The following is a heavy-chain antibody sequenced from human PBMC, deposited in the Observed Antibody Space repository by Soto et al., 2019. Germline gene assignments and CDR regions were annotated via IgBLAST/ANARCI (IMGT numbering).Heavy chain of an antibody. CDR1: GFTFSSYA. V-gene: IGHV3-23*01. Sequence: EVQLLESGGGLVQPGGSLRLSCAASGFTFSSYAMSWVRQAPGKGLEWVSAISGSGGSTYYADSVKDRFTITRDNSKNTLYLQMNSLRAEDTAVYYCAKGPLQQLTFNWFDPWGQGTLVTVSS. J-gene: IGHJ5*02. D-gene: IGHD6-13*01. CDR2: ISGSGGST. CDR3: AKGPLQQLTFNWFDP.